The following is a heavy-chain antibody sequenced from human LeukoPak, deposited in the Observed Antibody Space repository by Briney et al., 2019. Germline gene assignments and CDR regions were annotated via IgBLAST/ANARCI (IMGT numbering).Heavy chain of an antibody. CDR3: ARATPGGLHGYSFDY. J-gene: IGHJ4*02. CDR1: GYTFKNYD. V-gene: IGHV1-8*02. CDR2: MNPNSGNT. D-gene: IGHD5-24*01. Sequence: ASVKVSCKASGYTFKNYDINLVRQATGQGLEWMGCMNPNSGNTGFAQKFQDRVSMTRDTSINTAYMELTSLRSGDTAVYYCARATPGGLHGYSFDYWGQGTVVTVYS.